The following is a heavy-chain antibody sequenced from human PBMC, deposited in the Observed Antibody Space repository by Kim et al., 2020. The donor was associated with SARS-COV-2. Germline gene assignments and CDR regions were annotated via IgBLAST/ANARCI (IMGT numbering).Heavy chain of an antibody. CDR2: ISGDGGST. J-gene: IGHJ4*02. D-gene: IGHD6-13*01. Sequence: GGSLRLSCAASGFTFDDYAMHWVRQAPGKGLEWVSLISGDGGSTYYADSVKGRFTISRDNSKNSLYLQMNSLRTEDTALYYCQGQQLEGIDYWGQGTLVTVSS. CDR3: QGQQLEGIDY. CDR1: GFTFDDYA. V-gene: IGHV3-43*02.